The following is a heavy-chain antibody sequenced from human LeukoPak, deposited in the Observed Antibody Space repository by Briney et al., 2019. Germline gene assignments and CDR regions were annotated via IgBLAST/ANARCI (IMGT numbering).Heavy chain of an antibody. Sequence: ASVKVSCKASGGTFSSYAISWVRQAPGQGLEWMGGIIPIFGTANYAQKFQGRVTITADKSTSTAYMELSSLRSEDTAVYYCARGGRRSSSWYLGVSNWFDPWGQGTLVTVSS. CDR1: GGTFSSYA. CDR3: ARGGRRSSSWYLGVSNWFDP. D-gene: IGHD6-13*01. J-gene: IGHJ5*02. V-gene: IGHV1-69*06. CDR2: IIPIFGTA.